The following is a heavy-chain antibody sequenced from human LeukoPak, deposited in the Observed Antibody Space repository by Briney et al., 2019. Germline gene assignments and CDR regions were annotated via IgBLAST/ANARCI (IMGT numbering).Heavy chain of an antibody. CDR3: AREQWNWGDAFDI. V-gene: IGHV1-2*02. D-gene: IGHD7-27*01. CDR2: INRNSGGT. J-gene: IGHJ3*02. CDR1: VYTFTCYY. Sequence: AWVKVSCKGSVYTFTCYYMHRVRRAREQGGEGMGWINRNSGGTNDAQKFQGRLTMTRDTSISAAYLELIRLKSDDPAEYYCAREQWNWGDAFDIWGQGTMVSVSS.